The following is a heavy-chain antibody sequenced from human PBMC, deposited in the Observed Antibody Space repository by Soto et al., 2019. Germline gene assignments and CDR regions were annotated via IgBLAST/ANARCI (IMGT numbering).Heavy chain of an antibody. CDR2: INPNSGGT. Sequence: QVQLVQSGAEVKKPGASVKVSCKASGYTFTGYYMHWVRQAPGQGLEWMGWINPNSGGTNHAQKFQGWVTMTRDTSISTAYMELSRLRSDDTAVYYCASAYSSSSGDYYGMDVWGQGTTVTVSS. J-gene: IGHJ6*02. CDR1: GYTFTGYY. D-gene: IGHD6-6*01. V-gene: IGHV1-2*04. CDR3: ASAYSSSSGDYYGMDV.